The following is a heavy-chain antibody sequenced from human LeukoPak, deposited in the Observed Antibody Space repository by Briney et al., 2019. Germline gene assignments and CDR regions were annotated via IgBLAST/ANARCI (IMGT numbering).Heavy chain of an antibody. V-gene: IGHV5-51*01. Sequence: HGESLKTSCKGSGYTFSNYWIGWVRQLPGKGLEWMGIIYASDSATRYSPSFQAQFTISAAKSITTAYRQCSSLKTSGTAMYYGACSPTYYYGMDVWGEGTTVIDSS. CDR3: ACSPTYYYGMDV. CDR2: IYASDSAT. D-gene: IGHD2-21*01. CDR1: GYTFSNYW. J-gene: IGHJ6*01.